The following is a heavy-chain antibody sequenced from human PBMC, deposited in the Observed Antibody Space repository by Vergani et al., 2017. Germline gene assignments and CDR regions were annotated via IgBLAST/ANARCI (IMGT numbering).Heavy chain of an antibody. D-gene: IGHD2-2*01. Sequence: QVQLVQSGAEVKKPGSSVKVSCKASGGTFSNYVINWIRQAPGQGLEWMGGIMPILGTPYYAQNSQGRVTITADGSTRTANMELSSLRSEDTAVYYCAKEYCTSASCYALPFDIWGQGTMVTVSS. CDR2: IMPILGTP. J-gene: IGHJ3*02. CDR3: AKEYCTSASCYALPFDI. CDR1: GGTFSNYV. V-gene: IGHV1-69*01.